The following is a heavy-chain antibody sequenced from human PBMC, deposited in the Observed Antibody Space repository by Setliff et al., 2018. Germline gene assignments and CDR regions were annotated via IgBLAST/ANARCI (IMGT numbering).Heavy chain of an antibody. J-gene: IGHJ3*02. CDR2: ISDYNGYT. V-gene: IGHV1-18*01. CDR3: VRDRAAIVVGPPTAAFDI. D-gene: IGHD2-2*01. CDR1: GYTFAKYG. Sequence: ASVKVSCKAFGYTFAKYGTSWVRQAPGQGLEWMGWISDYNGYTVYAQKLQGRVTLTTDTSTGTAYMEVRSLRSDDTAQYYCVRDRAAIVVGPPTAAFDIWGQGTMVTVSS.